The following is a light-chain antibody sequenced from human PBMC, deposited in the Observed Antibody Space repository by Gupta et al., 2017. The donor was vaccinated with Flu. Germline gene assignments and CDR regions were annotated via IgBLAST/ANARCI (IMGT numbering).Light chain of an antibody. CDR3: QSADITGASRV. J-gene: IGLJ3*02. CDR2: KDT. CDR1: ALSKQY. V-gene: IGLV3-25*02. Sequence: TQAPAISVAPGQPATLTCSGSALSKQYVYWYRQRPGQAPVLLIYKDTERAAGIPDRISGSRSGTRVTLTIRGVQTEDEADYYCQSADITGASRVFGGGT.